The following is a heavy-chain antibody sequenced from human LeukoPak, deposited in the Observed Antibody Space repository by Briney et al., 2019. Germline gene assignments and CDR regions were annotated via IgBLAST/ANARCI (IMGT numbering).Heavy chain of an antibody. CDR2: ISCGGGST. V-gene: IGHV3-23*01. CDR3: AMGFVVGGRSFDY. J-gene: IGHJ4*02. Sequence: PGGSLRLSCAASGFTFSSYAMSWVRQAPGKGLEWVSAISCGGGSTYYADSVKGRFTISRDTSKNALYLQMNSLRAKDTAVYYCAMGFVVGGRSFDYWGQGALVTVSS. D-gene: IGHD1-26*01. CDR1: GFTFSSYA.